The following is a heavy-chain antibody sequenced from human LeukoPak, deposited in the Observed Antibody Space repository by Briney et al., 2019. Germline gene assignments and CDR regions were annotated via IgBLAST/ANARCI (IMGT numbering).Heavy chain of an antibody. J-gene: IGHJ4*02. V-gene: IGHV4-39*01. CDR1: GGSISNSNYY. CDR3: ARSRYGSGTYALEG. D-gene: IGHD3-10*01. CDR2: VYYTGIT. Sequence: SETLSLTCIVSGGSISNSNYYWGWIRQPPGKGLEWVGSVYYTGITYYNPSLKSRVTISIDTSKNQFSLKLGSVTAADTAVYYCARSRYGSGTYALEGWGQGTLVTVSS.